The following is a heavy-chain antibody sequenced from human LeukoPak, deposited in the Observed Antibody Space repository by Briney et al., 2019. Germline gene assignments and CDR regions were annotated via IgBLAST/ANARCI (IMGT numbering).Heavy chain of an antibody. CDR1: GFTFSSYS. Sequence: GGSLRLSCAASGFTFSSYSMNWVRQAPGKGLEWVSSISSSSSYIYYADSVKGRFTISRDNAKNSLYLQMNSLRAEDTAVYYCARASGSGSYWSPYYYMDVWGKGTTVTISS. CDR3: ARASGSGSYWSPYYYMDV. CDR2: ISSSSSYI. V-gene: IGHV3-21*01. D-gene: IGHD3-10*01. J-gene: IGHJ6*03.